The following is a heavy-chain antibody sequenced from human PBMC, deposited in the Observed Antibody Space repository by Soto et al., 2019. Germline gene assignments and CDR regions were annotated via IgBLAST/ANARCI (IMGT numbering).Heavy chain of an antibody. J-gene: IGHJ6*02. CDR2: IIPIFGTA. D-gene: IGHD6-6*01. CDR1: GGTSSSYA. CDR3: ARGMDARRSYYYYYGMDV. V-gene: IGHV1-69*13. Sequence: GASVKVSCKASGGTSSSYAISWVRQAPGQGLEWMGGIIPIFGTANYAQKFQGRVTITADESTSTAYMELSSLRSEDTAVYYCARGMDARRSYYYYYGMDVWGQGTTVTVSS.